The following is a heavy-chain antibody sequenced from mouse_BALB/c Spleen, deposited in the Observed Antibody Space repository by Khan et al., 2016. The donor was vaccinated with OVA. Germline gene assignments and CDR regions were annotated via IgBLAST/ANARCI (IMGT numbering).Heavy chain of an antibody. J-gene: IGHJ2*01. V-gene: IGHV5-6-4*01. CDR1: GFSFSSYS. CDR3: TRDRGYYGSNPYFDY. D-gene: IGHD1-1*01. Sequence: EVELVESGGGLVRPGGSLKLSCAASGFSFSSYSMSWVRQTPEKRLEWVATISSGGSYTYYPDSVKGRFTISRDNAKNTLYLQMSSLKSEDTAMYYCTRDRGYYGSNPYFDYGGQGTTLTGSS. CDR2: ISSGGSYT.